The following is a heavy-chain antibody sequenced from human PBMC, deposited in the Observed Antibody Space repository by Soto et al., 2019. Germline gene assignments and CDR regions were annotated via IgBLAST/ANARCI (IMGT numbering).Heavy chain of an antibody. Sequence: QVQLQESGPGLVKPSQTLSLTCTVSGGSISSGGHYWSLIRQHPGKGLEWIGYIYYSGSTYYNPSLKSRVTISVDTSKNQFSLKLSSVTAADTAVYYCAASCVGCGGFNYYGMDVWGHGTTVTVSS. CDR2: IYYSGST. V-gene: IGHV4-31*03. CDR3: AASCVGCGGFNYYGMDV. D-gene: IGHD2-21*01. J-gene: IGHJ6*02. CDR1: GGSISSGGHY.